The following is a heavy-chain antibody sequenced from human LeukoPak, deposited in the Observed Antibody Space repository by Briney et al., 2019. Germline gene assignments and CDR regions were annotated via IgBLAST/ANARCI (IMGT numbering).Heavy chain of an antibody. CDR3: AKDLSQGEQQLVDY. CDR1: GFTFSSYW. J-gene: IGHJ4*02. D-gene: IGHD6-13*01. Sequence: GGSLRLSCAASGFTFSSYWMHWVRQAPGKGLEWVAVISYDGSNKYYADSVKGRFTISRDNSKSTLYLQMNSLRAEDTAVYYCAKDLSQGEQQLVDYWGQGTLVTVSS. V-gene: IGHV3-30*18. CDR2: ISYDGSNK.